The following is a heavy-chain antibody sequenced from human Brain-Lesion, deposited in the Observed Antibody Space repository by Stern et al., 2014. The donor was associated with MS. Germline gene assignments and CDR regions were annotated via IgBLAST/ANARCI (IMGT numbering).Heavy chain of an antibody. V-gene: IGHV4-39*01. CDR1: GGSVSSTSYA. CDR3: AGEEDIRYCSGGSCTGNWFDP. D-gene: IGHD2-15*01. Sequence: VQLEESGPGLVKPSETLSLTCTVAGGSVSSTSYAWAWIRQPPGKGLEWIGTLYYSGHTSNTPSLRSRLTISRDTSKNRFSLQLRSVTAADTAVYYCAGEEDIRYCSGGSCTGNWFDPWGQGTLVTVSS. CDR2: LYYSGHT. J-gene: IGHJ5*02.